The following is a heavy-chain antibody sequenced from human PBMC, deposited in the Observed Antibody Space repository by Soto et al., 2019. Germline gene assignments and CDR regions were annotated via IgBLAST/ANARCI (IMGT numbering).Heavy chain of an antibody. V-gene: IGHV1-3*01. Sequence: ASVKVSCKASGYTFTSYAMHWVRQAPGQRLEWMGWINAGNGNTKYSQKFQGRVTITRDTSASTAYMELSSLRSEDTAVYYCARDNGGFTMVRGVMNNWFDPWGQGTLVTVSS. CDR3: ARDNGGFTMVRGVMNNWFDP. CDR2: INAGNGNT. CDR1: GYTFTSYA. D-gene: IGHD3-10*01. J-gene: IGHJ5*02.